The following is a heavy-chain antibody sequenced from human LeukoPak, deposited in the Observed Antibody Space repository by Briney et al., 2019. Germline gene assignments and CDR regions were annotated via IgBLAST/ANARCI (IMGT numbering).Heavy chain of an antibody. Sequence: GGSLRLSCAASGFTFSSCSMNWVRQAPGKGLEWVSSISSSSSYIYYADSVKGRFTISRDNAKNSLYLQMNSLRAEDTAVYYCARDSSNDYNFWSGYYTNYMDVWGKGTTVTVSS. CDR3: ARDSSNDYNFWSGYYTNYMDV. J-gene: IGHJ6*03. D-gene: IGHD3-3*01. CDR2: ISSSSSYI. V-gene: IGHV3-21*01. CDR1: GFTFSSCS.